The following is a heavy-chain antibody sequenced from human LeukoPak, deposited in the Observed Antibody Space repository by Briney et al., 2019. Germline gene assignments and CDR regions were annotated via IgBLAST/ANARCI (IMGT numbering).Heavy chain of an antibody. CDR2: IIPIFGTA. J-gene: IGHJ6*03. CDR1: GGTFSSYA. Sequence: GASVKVSCEASGGTFSSYAISWVRQAPGQGLEWMGGIIPIFGTANYAQKFQGRVTITTDESTSTAYMELSSLRSEDTAVYYCARGPRGYETQDYYYMDVWGKGTTVTVSS. V-gene: IGHV1-69*05. CDR3: ARGPRGYETQDYYYMDV. D-gene: IGHD3-10*01.